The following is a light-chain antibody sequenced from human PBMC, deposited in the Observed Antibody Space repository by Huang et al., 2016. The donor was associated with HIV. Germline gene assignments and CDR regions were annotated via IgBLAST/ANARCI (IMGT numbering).Light chain of an antibody. CDR1: QHLGSN. V-gene: IGKV3D-15*01. CDR3: QQYNKWPRT. J-gene: IGKJ1*01. Sequence: MTHSPVTLSVPPGERATLSCRASQHLGSNLAWYQQKPGHPPRLLIYDASTRATGAPARFSGSGSKTDFNLTIDSLQSEDLALYFCQQYNKWPRTFGQGTRLEIK. CDR2: DAS.